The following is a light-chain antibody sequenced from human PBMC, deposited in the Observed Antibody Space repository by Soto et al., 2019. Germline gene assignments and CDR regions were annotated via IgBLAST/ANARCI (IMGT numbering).Light chain of an antibody. CDR3: SSYEGSNNPYV. CDR1: SSNVGGYNY. Sequence: SVLTQPPSASGSPGQSVTISCTGTSSNVGGYNYVSWYQQHPGKAPKLMIYEVTKRPSGVPYRFSGSKSGNTASLTVSGFQAEDEADYYCSSYEGSNNPYVFGTGTKVTVL. J-gene: IGLJ1*01. CDR2: EVT. V-gene: IGLV2-8*01.